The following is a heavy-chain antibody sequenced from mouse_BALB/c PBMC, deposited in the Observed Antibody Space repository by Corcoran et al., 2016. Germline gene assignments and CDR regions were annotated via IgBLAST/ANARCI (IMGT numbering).Heavy chain of an antibody. CDR1: GFNIKDYY. CDR3: ASPIYYGNYYAMDY. V-gene: IGHV14-1*02. J-gene: IGHJ4*01. D-gene: IGHD2-1*01. CDR2: IDPENGNT. Sequence: EVQLQQSGAELVRPGALVKLSCKASGFNIKDYYMHWVKQRPEQGPEWIGWIDPENGNTIYDPKFQGKASITADTYSNTAYLQRSSLTSEDTAVYYCASPIYYGNYYAMDYWGQGTSVTVSS.